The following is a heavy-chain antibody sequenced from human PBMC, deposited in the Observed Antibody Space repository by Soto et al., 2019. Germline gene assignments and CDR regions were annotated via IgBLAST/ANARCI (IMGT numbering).Heavy chain of an antibody. D-gene: IGHD3-16*01. J-gene: IGHJ4*02. CDR1: GLSLSASGVG. CDR3: ALRRPHANTAYPILFAY. CDR2: IYWDDDK. V-gene: IGHV2-5*02. Sequence: QITLKESGPTLLKPTQTLTLTCTSSGLSLSASGVGVGWIRQPPGKALEWLALIYWDDDKRYSPSLKNRLTITKDTSRNQVVLTMTNMDPVDTGTYYCALRRPHANTAYPILFAYWGQGTQVTVSS.